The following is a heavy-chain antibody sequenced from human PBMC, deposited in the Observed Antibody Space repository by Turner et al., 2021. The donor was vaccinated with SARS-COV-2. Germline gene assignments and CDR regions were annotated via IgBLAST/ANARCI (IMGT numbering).Heavy chain of an antibody. J-gene: IGHJ4*02. CDR1: GFTFSSYA. Sequence: EVQLLESGGGLVQPGGSLSPYCAASGFTFSSYAMSWVRQAPGKGLEGVSAISGSGSSTYYADSVKGRFTIARDNSKNTLELQRNRLGAEDTAVYYCAKDLGGYFDYWGQGTLVTVSS. CDR2: ISGSGSST. V-gene: IGHV3-23*01. D-gene: IGHD1-26*01. CDR3: AKDLGGYFDY.